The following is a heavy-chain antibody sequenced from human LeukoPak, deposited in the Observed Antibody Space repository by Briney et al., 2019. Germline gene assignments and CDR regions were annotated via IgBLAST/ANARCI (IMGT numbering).Heavy chain of an antibody. CDR1: GYTFTGYY. CDR2: INPNSGDT. Sequence: ASVKVSCKASGYTFTGYYMHWVRQAPGQGLEWMGWINPNSGDTDYAEKFLGRVTMTRDTSITTAYMELTSLRFDDTAFYYCATQSVSGSQTDLDYWGQGTLVTVSS. CDR3: ATQSVSGSQTDLDY. J-gene: IGHJ4*02. V-gene: IGHV1-2*02. D-gene: IGHD1-26*01.